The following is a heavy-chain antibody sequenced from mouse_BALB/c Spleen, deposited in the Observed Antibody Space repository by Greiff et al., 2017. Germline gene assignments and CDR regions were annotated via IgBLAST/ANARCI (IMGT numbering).Heavy chain of an antibody. CDR2: IWWNDDK. D-gene: IGHD1-2*01. CDR1: GFSLSTSGMS. Sequence: QVTLKESGPGILQPSQTLSLTCSFSGFSLSTSGMSVVWIRQPSGKGLEWLAHIWWNDDKYYNPALKSRLTISNDTSNNQVFLKIASVVTADTATYYCARIATTALYFDYWGQGTTLTVSS. V-gene: IGHV8-8*01. J-gene: IGHJ2*01. CDR3: ARIATTALYFDY.